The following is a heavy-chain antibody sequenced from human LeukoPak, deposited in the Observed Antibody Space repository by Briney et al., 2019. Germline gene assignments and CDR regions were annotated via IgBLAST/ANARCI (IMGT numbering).Heavy chain of an antibody. J-gene: IGHJ6*02. CDR2: INPSGGST. CDR3: ARGARYGYYYYGMDV. CDR1: GYTFTSYY. Sequence: ASVTVSFTASGYTFTSYYMHWVRQAPGQGLEWMGIINPSGGSTSYAQKFQGRVTMTRDTSTSTVYMELSSLRSEDTAVYYCARGARYGYYYYGMDVWGQGTTVTVSS. V-gene: IGHV1-46*01. D-gene: IGHD5-18*01.